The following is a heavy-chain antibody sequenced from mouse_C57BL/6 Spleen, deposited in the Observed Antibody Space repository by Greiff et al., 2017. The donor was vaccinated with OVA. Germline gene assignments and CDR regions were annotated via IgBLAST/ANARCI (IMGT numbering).Heavy chain of an antibody. Sequence: VQLQQSGAELVRPGSSVKLSCKASGYTFTSYWMDWVKQRPGQGLEWIGNIYPSDSETHYNQKFKDKATLTVDKSSSTAYMQLSSLTSEDSAVYYCARSSYYYGSRAWYFDVWGTGTTVTVSS. CDR1: GYTFTSYW. V-gene: IGHV1-61*01. CDR2: IYPSDSET. D-gene: IGHD1-1*01. CDR3: ARSSYYYGSRAWYFDV. J-gene: IGHJ1*03.